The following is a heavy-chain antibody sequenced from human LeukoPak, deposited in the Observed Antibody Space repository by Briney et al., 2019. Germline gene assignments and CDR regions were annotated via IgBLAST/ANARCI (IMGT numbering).Heavy chain of an antibody. CDR3: AREPGYSSGWYAHYFDY. V-gene: IGHV4-61*02. J-gene: IGHJ4*02. Sequence: SQTLSLTCTVSGGSISSGSYYWSWIRQPAGKGLEWIVRIYTSGSTNYNPSLKSRVTISVDTSKNQFSLKLSSVTAADTAVYYCAREPGYSSGWYAHYFDYWGQGTLVTVSS. CDR1: GGSISSGSYY. CDR2: IYTSGST. D-gene: IGHD6-19*01.